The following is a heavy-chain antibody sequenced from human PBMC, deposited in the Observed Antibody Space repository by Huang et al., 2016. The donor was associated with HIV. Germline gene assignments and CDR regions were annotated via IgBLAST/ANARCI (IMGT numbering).Heavy chain of an antibody. J-gene: IGHJ6*02. CDR2: IYPGDSDT. V-gene: IGHV5-51*01. Sequence: EVQLVQSGAEVKKPGESLKISCKGSGYRFRSNWIGWVRQMPGKGLEWMAIIYPGDSDTRYSPSFQGHVTISADKSINTAYLQWSSLKASDTAMYYCARLIGSPSFYYGLDVWGQGTTVTVSS. CDR1: GYRFRSNW. D-gene: IGHD3-10*01. CDR3: ARLIGSPSFYYGLDV.